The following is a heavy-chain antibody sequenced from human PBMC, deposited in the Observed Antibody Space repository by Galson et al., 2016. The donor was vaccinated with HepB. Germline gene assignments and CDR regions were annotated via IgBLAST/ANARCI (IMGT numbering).Heavy chain of an antibody. J-gene: IGHJ4*02. CDR2: VNPTGGTT. CDR1: GSTFSNYV. D-gene: IGHD2-15*01. Sequence: SLRLSCAVSGSTFSNYVMTWVRQAPGKGLEWVSGVNPTGGTTYYADAVKGRFIIYRDNSKNTLFLQMSSLRADDTAVYYCAKALMGRENAASFDFWGRGALVTVSS. CDR3: AKALMGRENAASFDF. V-gene: IGHV3-23*01.